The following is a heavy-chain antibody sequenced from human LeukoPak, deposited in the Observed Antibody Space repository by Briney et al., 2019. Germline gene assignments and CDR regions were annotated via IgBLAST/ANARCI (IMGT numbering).Heavy chain of an antibody. Sequence: PSEPLTLTCTVCGGFISCYYCSWIRQPRGKGLEWIGYFYSSCSTNYNPSLKSRVTISIDTSKNQSSLKLSSVTAADTAVYYCARVPAYWGGGSCYGRWVDYWGQGTLVTVSS. CDR2: FYSSCST. D-gene: IGHD2-15*01. V-gene: IGHV4-59*13. CDR1: GGFISCYY. CDR3: ARVPAYWGGGSCYGRWVDY. J-gene: IGHJ4*02.